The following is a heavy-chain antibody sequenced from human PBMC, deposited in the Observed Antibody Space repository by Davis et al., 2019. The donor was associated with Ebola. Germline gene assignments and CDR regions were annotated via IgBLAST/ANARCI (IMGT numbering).Heavy chain of an antibody. CDR3: AKGGAAAAVFDF. D-gene: IGHD6-13*01. J-gene: IGHJ4*02. Sequence: GESLKISCAGSGFSFSSYAIHWVRQAPGKGLVWVAVISDDGNDKYYADSVRGRFTISRDNSKNTVFLQMDRLRSDDTAIYYCAKGGAAAAVFDFWGQGTLVTVSS. CDR1: GFSFSSYA. V-gene: IGHV3-30-3*01. CDR2: ISDDGNDK.